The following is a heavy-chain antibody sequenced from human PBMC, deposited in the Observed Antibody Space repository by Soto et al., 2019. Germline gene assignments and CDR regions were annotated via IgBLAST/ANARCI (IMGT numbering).Heavy chain of an antibody. CDR3: ARGPGRGLYYFDY. CDR2: IWYDGSNK. Sequence: QVQLVESGGGVVQPGRSLRLSCAASGFTFSSYGMHWVRQAPGKGLEWVAVIWYDGSNKYYADSVKGRFTISRDNSKNTLYLQMNSLRAEDTAVYYCARGPGRGLYYFDYWGQGTLVTVSS. J-gene: IGHJ4*02. D-gene: IGHD3-10*01. V-gene: IGHV3-33*01. CDR1: GFTFSSYG.